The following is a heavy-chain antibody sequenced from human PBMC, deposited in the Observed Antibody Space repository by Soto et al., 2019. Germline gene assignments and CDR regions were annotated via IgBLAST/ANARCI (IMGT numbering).Heavy chain of an antibody. J-gene: IGHJ5*02. CDR1: GFTFSTYW. D-gene: IGHD2-15*01. CDR3: ARDRGRGVECFGTCYSSYFDP. Sequence: EVQLVESGGGLVQPGGSLRLSCAASGFTFSTYWMSWVRQAPGKGLEWVANIKEDGSAKSYVDSVKGRFTISRDNAKNPLYLQMHSLRAEDTAVYHCARDRGRGVECFGTCYSSYFDPWGQGTLVTVSS. CDR2: IKEDGSAK. V-gene: IGHV3-7*01.